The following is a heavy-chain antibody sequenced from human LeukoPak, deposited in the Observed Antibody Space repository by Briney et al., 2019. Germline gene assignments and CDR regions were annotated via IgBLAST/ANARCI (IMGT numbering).Heavy chain of an antibody. CDR1: GGSISSGVYY. J-gene: IGHJ4*02. D-gene: IGHD1-26*01. CDR2: IYYSGST. V-gene: IGHV4-30-4*08. CDR3: ARLILGATFSFDY. Sequence: PSQTLSLTCTVSGGSISSGVYYWSWIRQHPGKGLEWIGYIYYSGSTNYNPSLKSRVTVSVYTSKSQFSLKLSSVTAADTAVYFCARLILGATFSFDYWGLGTLVTVSS.